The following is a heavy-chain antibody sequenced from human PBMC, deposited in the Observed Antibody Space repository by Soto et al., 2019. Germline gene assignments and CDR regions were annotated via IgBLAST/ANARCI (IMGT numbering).Heavy chain of an antibody. V-gene: IGHV3-23*01. CDR2: ISGSGGST. Sequence: GGSLRLSCAASGFTFSSYAMSWVRQAPGKGLEWVSAISGSGGSTYYADSVKGRFTISRDNSKNTLYLQMNSLRAEDTAVYYCAKDGWASSSGSLGIDAFDIWGQGTMVTVS. CDR1: GFTFSSYA. CDR3: AKDGWASSSGSLGIDAFDI. D-gene: IGHD3-22*01. J-gene: IGHJ3*02.